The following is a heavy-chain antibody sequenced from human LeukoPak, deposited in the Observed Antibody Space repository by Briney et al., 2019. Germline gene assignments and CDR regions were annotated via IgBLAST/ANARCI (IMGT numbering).Heavy chain of an antibody. V-gene: IGHV4-31*03. CDR2: ICQSGES. D-gene: IGHD6-19*01. J-gene: IGHJ4*02. CDR3: AGERGEEYSSGWYKRNYFDN. CDR1: GDSMSSGGYY. Sequence: SETLSLTCTVSGDSMSSGGYYCSWIRQPPGKGLEWIGYICQSGESYFNPSLKSRVTMSVDKSKNEFSLNLTAVTAADTAVYYCAGERGEEYSSGWYKRNYFDNWGQGIRVTVSS.